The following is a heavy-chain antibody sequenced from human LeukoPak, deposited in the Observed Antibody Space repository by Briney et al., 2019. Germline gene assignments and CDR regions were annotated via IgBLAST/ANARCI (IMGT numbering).Heavy chain of an antibody. CDR3: ARGGYSYGSNWFDP. CDR2: ITSSSSYI. CDR1: GITFSSYS. J-gene: IGHJ5*02. Sequence: GGSLRLSCAASGITFSSYSMNWVRQAPGKGLEWVSSITSSSSYIYYADSVKGRFTISRDNAKNSLYLQMNSLRAEDTAVYYCARGGYSYGSNWFDPWGQGTLVTVSS. D-gene: IGHD5-18*01. V-gene: IGHV3-21*01.